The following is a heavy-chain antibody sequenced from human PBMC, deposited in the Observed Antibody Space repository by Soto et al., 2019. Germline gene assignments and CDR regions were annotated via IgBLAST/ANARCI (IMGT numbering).Heavy chain of an antibody. Sequence: QVQLQESGPGLVKPSQTLSLTCTVSGGSISSGGYYWSWIRQHPGKGLEWIGYIYYSGSTYYNPSLKIRVTIAVDTSKNQFYLKLSSVTAADTSVYDCARDAGATINPHFFDYWGQGTLVTVSS. CDR3: ARDAGATINPHFFDY. V-gene: IGHV4-31*03. J-gene: IGHJ4*02. CDR2: IYYSGST. CDR1: GGSISSGGYY. D-gene: IGHD5-12*01.